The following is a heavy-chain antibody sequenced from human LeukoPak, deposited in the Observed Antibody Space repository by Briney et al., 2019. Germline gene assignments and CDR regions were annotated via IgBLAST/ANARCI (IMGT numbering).Heavy chain of an antibody. CDR3: AKEIRPNDC. V-gene: IGHV3-23*01. D-gene: IGHD4-17*01. J-gene: IGHJ4*02. CDR1: GFTFSSHG. CDR2: ISIGGDTT. Sequence: PGGSLRLSCAASGFTFSSHGMCWVRHAPGRGLEWVSSISIGGDTTYSDSVKGRFTISRDNSKNTLYLQLESLRAGGTAIYYCAKEIRPNDCWGQGTLVTVSS.